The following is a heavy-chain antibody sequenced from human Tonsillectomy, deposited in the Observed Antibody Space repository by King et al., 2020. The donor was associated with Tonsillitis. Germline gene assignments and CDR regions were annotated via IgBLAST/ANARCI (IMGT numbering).Heavy chain of an antibody. CDR3: ARDAKGSTWSPDDAFDI. Sequence: QLVQSGAEVKKPGASVKVSCKASGYTFTGYGISWVRQAPGQGLEWLGWISGRNGNTNYAQKVQGRVTMTTDTSTNTAFMELRSLRSDDTAIYYCARDAKGSTWSPDDAFDIWGLGTLVTVSS. J-gene: IGHJ3*02. CDR1: GYTFTGYG. D-gene: IGHD6-13*01. V-gene: IGHV1-18*04. CDR2: ISGRNGNT.